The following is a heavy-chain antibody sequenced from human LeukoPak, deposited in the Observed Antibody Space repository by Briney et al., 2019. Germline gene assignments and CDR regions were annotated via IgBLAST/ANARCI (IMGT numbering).Heavy chain of an antibody. D-gene: IGHD3-10*02. Sequence: GSSLRLSCAASGFTFSSYGMHCVRQAPGKGLEWVSVISFDGSNKYYADSVKGRFTVSRDNSKNTLYLQMNSLRAEDTAVYYCAKACRYLGSGSYYRDAFDIWGQGTMVTVSS. CDR2: ISFDGSNK. J-gene: IGHJ3*02. CDR3: AKACRYLGSGSYYRDAFDI. V-gene: IGHV3-30*18. CDR1: GFTFSSYG.